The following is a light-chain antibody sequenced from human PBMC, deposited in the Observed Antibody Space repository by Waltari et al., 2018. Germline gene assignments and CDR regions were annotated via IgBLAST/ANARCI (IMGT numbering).Light chain of an antibody. V-gene: IGKV3-20*01. CDR1: QSVTNNS. CDR2: GAS. J-gene: IGKJ1*01. CDR3: QQYGTSLST. Sequence: EIVLTQSPGTLSLSPGERATLSCRASQSVTNNSLAWYPQKRGQAPRALIYGASSRASGVPDRFSGSGSGTDFTLTISRLEPEDFAVYYCQQYGTSLSTFGQGTRVEIK.